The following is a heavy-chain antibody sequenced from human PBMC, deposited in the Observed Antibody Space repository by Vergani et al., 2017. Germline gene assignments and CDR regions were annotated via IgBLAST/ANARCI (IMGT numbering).Heavy chain of an antibody. CDR1: GGSISSSSYY. D-gene: IGHD3-10*01. J-gene: IGHJ5*02. CDR3: ARGRITMVRGVISFSFDP. V-gene: IGHV4-34*01. CDR2: INHSGST. Sequence: QVQLQQWGAGLLKPSETLSLTCAVYGGSISSSSYYWGWIRQPPGKGLEWIGEINHSGSTNYNPSLKSRVTISVDTSKNQFSLKLSSVTAADTAVYYCARGRITMVRGVISFSFDPWGQGTLVTVSS.